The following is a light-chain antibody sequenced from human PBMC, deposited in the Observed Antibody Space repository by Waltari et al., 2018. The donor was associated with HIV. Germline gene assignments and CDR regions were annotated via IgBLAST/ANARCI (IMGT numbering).Light chain of an antibody. Sequence: QSALTQPPSASGSPGQSVTIPCTGTSSAVGGFNYVSWYQQHPGKAPKLMIYEVSKRPSGVPDRFSGSKSGNTASLTVSGLQAEDEADYYCSSYAGSNNVVFGGGTKLTV. CDR2: EVS. V-gene: IGLV2-8*01. CDR3: SSYAGSNNVV. J-gene: IGLJ3*02. CDR1: SSAVGGFNY.